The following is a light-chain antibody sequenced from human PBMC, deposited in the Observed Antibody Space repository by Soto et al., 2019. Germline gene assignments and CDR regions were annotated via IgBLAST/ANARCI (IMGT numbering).Light chain of an antibody. J-gene: IGLJ3*02. CDR3: QSYDFTMGAFWV. Sequence: QSVLTQPPSVSGAPGQRVTISCTGGASNIGANYDVHWYQQLPGTAPKLLIYGTSNRPSGVPDRFSGSKSGTSASLAITRLYAEDEAHYFCQSYDFTMGAFWVFGGGTKLTVL. CDR2: GTS. V-gene: IGLV1-40*01. CDR1: ASNIGANYD.